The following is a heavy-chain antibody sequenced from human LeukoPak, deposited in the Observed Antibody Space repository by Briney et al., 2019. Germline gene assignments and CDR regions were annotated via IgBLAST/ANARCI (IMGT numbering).Heavy chain of an antibody. D-gene: IGHD3-22*01. Sequence: SQTLSLTCTVSGXSISSGGHYWSWIRQHPGKGLEWIAYISYSGSTYYNPSLKSRIIISVDTSKNRFSLKLSSVTAADTAVYFCARGAFNYYDTIGYSNDAFDIWGQGTMVTVSS. CDR2: ISYSGST. V-gene: IGHV4-31*03. J-gene: IGHJ3*02. CDR3: ARGAFNYYDTIGYSNDAFDI. CDR1: GXSISSGGHY.